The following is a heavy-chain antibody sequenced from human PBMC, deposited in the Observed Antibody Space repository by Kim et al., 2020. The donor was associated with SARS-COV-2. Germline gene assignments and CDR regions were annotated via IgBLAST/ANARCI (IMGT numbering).Heavy chain of an antibody. Sequence: SRVTMSVDTTKNQFSLKLSSVTAADTAVYYCARNRRHFCAYDQQFCGMDVWGQGTTVTVSS. D-gene: IGHD3-3*02. J-gene: IGHJ6*02. CDR3: ARNRRHFCAYDQQFCGMDV. V-gene: IGHV4-28*02.